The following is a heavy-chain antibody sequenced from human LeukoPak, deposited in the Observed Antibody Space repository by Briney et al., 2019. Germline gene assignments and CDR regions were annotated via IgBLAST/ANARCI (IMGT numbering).Heavy chain of an antibody. CDR2: ISAYNGNT. D-gene: IGHD1-1*01. CDR1: GYSFTSYG. J-gene: IGHJ4*02. CDR3: ARGTTDDY. V-gene: IGHV1-18*01. Sequence: GASVTVSCKASGYSFTSYGISWVRQAPGQGLEWMGWISAYNGNTNYAQKLHGRVTMTTDTSTSTLYMEPRSLRADDTAVYYCARGTTDDYWGQGTPVTVSS.